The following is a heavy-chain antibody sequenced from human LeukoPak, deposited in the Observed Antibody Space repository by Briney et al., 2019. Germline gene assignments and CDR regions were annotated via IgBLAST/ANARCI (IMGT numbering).Heavy chain of an antibody. CDR3: AKAMSSTTWGIFDY. D-gene: IGHD2-2*01. CDR2: ISGSGETT. V-gene: IGHV3-23*01. J-gene: IGHJ4*02. Sequence: GVYLRLSCAASGFTFSSYAVSWVRQSPGRGLECISSISGSGETTYYADSVKGRFTSSRDNSKKTVYLQLSSLRAEDTAVYYCAKAMSSTTWGIFDYWGQGTLVTVSS. CDR1: GFTFSSYA.